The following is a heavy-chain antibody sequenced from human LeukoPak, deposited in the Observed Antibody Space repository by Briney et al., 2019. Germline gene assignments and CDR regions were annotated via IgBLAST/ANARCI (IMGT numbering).Heavy chain of an antibody. J-gene: IGHJ4*02. CDR1: GFIFNNYA. CDR2: ISGSGITT. D-gene: IGHD3-10*01. V-gene: IGHV3-23*01. CDR3: VKDQRFGDLDDY. Sequence: GGSLRLSRAASGFIFNNYAMSWVRQAPGKGLEWVSTISGSGITTYYAGSVKGRFAISRDNSKSTLYLQMSSLRAEDTAVYYCVKDQRFGDLDDYRGQGTLVTVSS.